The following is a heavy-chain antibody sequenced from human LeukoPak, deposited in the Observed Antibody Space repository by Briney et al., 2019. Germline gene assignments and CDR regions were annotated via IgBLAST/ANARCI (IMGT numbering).Heavy chain of an antibody. J-gene: IGHJ4*02. V-gene: IGHV4-59*12. Sequence: SETLSLTCTVSGGSISSYYWSWIRQPPGKGLEWIGYIYYSGSTNYNPSLKSRVTISVDTSKNQFSLKLSSVTAADTAVYYCARVAGGNWNYDQIKAIDYWGQGTLVTVSS. D-gene: IGHD1-7*01. CDR3: ARVAGGNWNYDQIKAIDY. CDR1: GGSISSYY. CDR2: IYYSGST.